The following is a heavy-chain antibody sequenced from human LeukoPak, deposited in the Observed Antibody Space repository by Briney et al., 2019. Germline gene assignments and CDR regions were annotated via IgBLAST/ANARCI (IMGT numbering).Heavy chain of an antibody. D-gene: IGHD6-13*01. Sequence: GGSLRLSCAASGFTFSSYGMSWVRQAPGKGLEWVSAISGSGGSTYYADSVKGRFTISRDNSKNTLYLQMNSLRAEDTAVYYCAKYDGPYHRAAAGISSTFDIWGQGTMVTVSS. CDR3: AKYDGPYHRAAAGISSTFDI. CDR2: ISGSGGST. V-gene: IGHV3-23*01. CDR1: GFTFSSYG. J-gene: IGHJ3*02.